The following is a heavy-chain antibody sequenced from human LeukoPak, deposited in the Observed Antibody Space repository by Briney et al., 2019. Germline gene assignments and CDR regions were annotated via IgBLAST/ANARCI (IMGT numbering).Heavy chain of an antibody. Sequence: ASVKVSCKASGYTFTGYYMHWVRQAPGQGLEWMGWINPNSGGTNYAQKFQGRVTMTRDTSISTAYMELSRLRSDDTAVYYCARACGGGSCYSGYGNWFDPWGQGTLVTVSS. D-gene: IGHD2-15*01. CDR2: INPNSGGT. J-gene: IGHJ5*02. CDR3: ARACGGGSCYSGYGNWFDP. V-gene: IGHV1-2*02. CDR1: GYTFTGYY.